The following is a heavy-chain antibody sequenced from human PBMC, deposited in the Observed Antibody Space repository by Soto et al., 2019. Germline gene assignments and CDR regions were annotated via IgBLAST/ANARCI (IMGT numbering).Heavy chain of an antibody. CDR2: IDWDDDK. J-gene: IGHJ4*02. V-gene: IGHV2-70*11. CDR3: ARTHAGDTANKNYDY. Sequence: VSGPTLVNPTQTLTLTCTFSGFSLSTSGMCVSWISQPPGKALYWLARIDWDDDKYYSTSLKTRLTISKDTSKNQVVLTMTNMDPVDTATYYCARTHAGDTANKNYDYWGQGTLVTVSS. D-gene: IGHD5-18*01. CDR1: GFSLSTSGMC.